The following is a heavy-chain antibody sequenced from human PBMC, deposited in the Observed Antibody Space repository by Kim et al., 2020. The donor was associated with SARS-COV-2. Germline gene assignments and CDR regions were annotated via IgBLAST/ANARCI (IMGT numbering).Heavy chain of an antibody. D-gene: IGHD6-13*01. CDR3: ARDSVEQAPYYYYGMDV. J-gene: IGHJ6*02. Sequence: SVKVSCKASGGTFSSYAISWVRQAPGQGLEWMGGIIPIFGTANYAQKFQGRVTITADESTSTAYMELSSLRSEDTAVYYCARDSVEQAPYYYYGMDVWGQGTTVTVSS. CDR2: IIPIFGTA. CDR1: GGTFSSYA. V-gene: IGHV1-69*13.